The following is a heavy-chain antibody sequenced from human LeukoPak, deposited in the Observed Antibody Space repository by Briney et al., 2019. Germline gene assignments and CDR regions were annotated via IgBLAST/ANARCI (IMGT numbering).Heavy chain of an antibody. Sequence: GGSLRLSCAASGFTFSNSWRHWVRQAPGKGLVWVSRINERGSSTSYADSVKGRFTISRDNAKNTLYLQMNNLRADDTAVYYCAGGRLVATSKAVAIDYWGQGTLVTVSS. CDR2: INERGSST. V-gene: IGHV3-74*01. J-gene: IGHJ4*02. D-gene: IGHD5-12*01. CDR1: GFTFSNSW. CDR3: AGGRLVATSKAVAIDY.